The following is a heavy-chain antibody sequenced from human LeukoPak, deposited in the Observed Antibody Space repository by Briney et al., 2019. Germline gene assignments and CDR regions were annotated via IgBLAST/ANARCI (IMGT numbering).Heavy chain of an antibody. CDR1: GFTFSSYG. CDR3: ARDITIVGGYDAFDI. J-gene: IGHJ3*02. V-gene: IGHV3-33*01. CDR2: IWYDGSNK. D-gene: IGHD1-26*01. Sequence: GRSLRPSRAASGFTFSSYGMHWVRQAPGKGLRWVAVIWYDGSNKYYADSVKGRFTISRDNSKNTMYLQVNSLRAEDTAVYYCARDITIVGGYDAFDIWGQGTMVTVSP.